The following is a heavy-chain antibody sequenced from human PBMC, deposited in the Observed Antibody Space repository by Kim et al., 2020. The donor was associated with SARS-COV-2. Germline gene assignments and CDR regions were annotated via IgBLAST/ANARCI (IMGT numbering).Heavy chain of an antibody. CDR3: VRGFDY. V-gene: IGHV4-59*09. Sequence: YYSRGTTDNPSLKNRVTISVDTSKTQCSLKLSSVTAADTAVYYCVRGFDYWGQGTLVTVSS. CDR2: YYSRGT. J-gene: IGHJ4*02.